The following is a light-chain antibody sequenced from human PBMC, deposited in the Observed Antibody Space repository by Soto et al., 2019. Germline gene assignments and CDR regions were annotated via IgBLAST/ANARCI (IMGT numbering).Light chain of an antibody. V-gene: IGKV3-20*01. CDR1: QRITNNY. Sequence: EMVLTQSPGTLSLGERATLSCRASQRITNNYLAWYQQKSGQAPRLLLYLASNSAAGIPDRFRGSGSGADFTLTINWLEPEDCAVSHCHQYGSSPCTFGQGTKVDIK. CDR3: HQYGSSPCT. CDR2: LAS. J-gene: IGKJ1*01.